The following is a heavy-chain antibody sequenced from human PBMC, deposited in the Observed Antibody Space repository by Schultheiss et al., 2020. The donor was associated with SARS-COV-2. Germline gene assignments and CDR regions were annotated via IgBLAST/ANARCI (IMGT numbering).Heavy chain of an antibody. J-gene: IGHJ5*02. CDR1: GFTFSSYS. CDR3: ARARGLVRWFDP. V-gene: IGHV3-21*01. CDR2: ISSSSSYI. D-gene: IGHD6-19*01. Sequence: GGSLRLSCAASGFTFSSYSMNWVRQAPGKGLEWVSSISSSSSYIYYADSVKGRFTISRDNSKNTLYLQMNSLRAEDTAVYYCARARGLVRWFDPWGQGTLVTVSS.